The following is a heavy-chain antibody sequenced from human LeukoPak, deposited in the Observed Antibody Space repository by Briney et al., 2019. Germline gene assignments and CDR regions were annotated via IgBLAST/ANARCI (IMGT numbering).Heavy chain of an antibody. CDR3: ARAGDYGDFVGWFDP. CDR1: GGSISSSSYY. J-gene: IGHJ5*02. V-gene: IGHV4-39*07. D-gene: IGHD4-17*01. CDR2: IYYSGST. Sequence: SETLSLTCTVSGGSISSSSYYWGWIRQPPGKGLEWIGSIYYSGSTYYNPSLKSRVTISVDTSKNQFSLKLSSVTAADTAVYYCARAGDYGDFVGWFDPWGQGTLVTVSS.